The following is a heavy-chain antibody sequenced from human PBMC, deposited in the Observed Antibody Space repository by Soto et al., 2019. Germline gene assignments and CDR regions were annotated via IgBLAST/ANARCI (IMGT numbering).Heavy chain of an antibody. V-gene: IGHV1-69*13. J-gene: IGHJ5*02. Sequence: SVKVYCKASGGSITSYDVSWVRQAPGQGIEWMGGIISMFGTTHYAQKFQGRVTITADESTNTVYMEFFRLRSDDTAIYYCARDLCNSDGCYSLLDPCGQGSLVTVSS. D-gene: IGHD2-21*02. CDR2: IISMFGTT. CDR1: GGSITSYD. CDR3: ARDLCNSDGCYSLLDP.